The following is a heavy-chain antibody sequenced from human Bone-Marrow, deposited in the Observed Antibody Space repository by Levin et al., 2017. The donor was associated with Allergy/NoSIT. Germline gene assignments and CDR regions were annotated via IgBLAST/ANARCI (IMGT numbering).Heavy chain of an antibody. V-gene: IGHV3-9*01. J-gene: IGHJ6*02. CDR1: GFRFNDYA. CDR2: ISWSGDNI. D-gene: IGHD2-8*01. Sequence: GGSLRLSCAVSGFRFNDYAMHWVRQAPGKGLEWVSGISWSGDNIGYADSVKGRFTISRDNSKNSVYLQLDSLRAEDTAVYYCAKARYCPNVVCGAMDVWGQGTTVSISS. CDR3: AKARYCPNVVCGAMDV.